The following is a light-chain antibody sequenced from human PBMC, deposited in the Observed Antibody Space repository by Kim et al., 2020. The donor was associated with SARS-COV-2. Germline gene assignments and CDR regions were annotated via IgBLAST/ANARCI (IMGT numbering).Light chain of an antibody. Sequence: SASVGDRVTITCLASQSISSYLNWYQQKPGKAPKLLIYAASSLPSGVPSRFSGSGSGTDFTLTISSLQPEDFATHYCQQSYSTPYTFGQGTKLEI. J-gene: IGKJ2*01. CDR1: QSISSY. V-gene: IGKV1-39*01. CDR2: AAS. CDR3: QQSYSTPYT.